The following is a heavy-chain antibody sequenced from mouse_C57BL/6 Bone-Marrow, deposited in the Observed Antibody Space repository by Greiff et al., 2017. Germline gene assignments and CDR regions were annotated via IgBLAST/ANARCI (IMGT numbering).Heavy chain of an antibody. CDR1: GFTFSSYA. D-gene: IGHD4-1*01. V-gene: IGHV5-4*03. CDR2: ISDGGSYT. J-gene: IGHJ4*01. CDR3: SRGANWDGMDY. Sequence: EVKVEESGGGLVKPGGSLKLSCAASGFTFSSYAMSWVRQTPEKRLEWVATISDGGSYTYYPDNVKGRFTISRDNAKNNLYLQMSHLKSEDTAMXYCSRGANWDGMDYWGQGTSVTVSS.